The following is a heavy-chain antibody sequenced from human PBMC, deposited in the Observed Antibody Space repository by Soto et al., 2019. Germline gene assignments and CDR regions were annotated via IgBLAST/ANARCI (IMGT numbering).Heavy chain of an antibody. CDR2: IKQDGSEK. CDR3: ARGTSFDFDDNAYYAH. J-gene: IGHJ4*02. CDR1: GFTFSNYW. V-gene: IGHV3-7*01. Sequence: EVQLVESGGGLVQPGGSLRLSCAASGFTFSNYWMSWVRQAPGKGLEWVASIKQDGSEKYYVDSVKGRFTISRDNTKNSLYLQMNSLRAEDTAMYYCARGTSFDFDDNAYYAHWGQGPLVTVSS. D-gene: IGHD3-22*01.